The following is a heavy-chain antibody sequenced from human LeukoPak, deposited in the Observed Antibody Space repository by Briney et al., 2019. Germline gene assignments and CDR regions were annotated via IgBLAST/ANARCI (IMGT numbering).Heavy chain of an antibody. V-gene: IGHV3-30*04. CDR1: GFTFSSYA. J-gene: IGHJ4*02. Sequence: GGSLRLSCAASGFTFSSYAMHWVRQAPGKGLEWVAVTSYDGSNKYYADSVKGRFTISRDNSKNTLYLQMNSLRAEDTAVYHCARDQGTTVVTPLLWGQGTLVTVSS. CDR2: TSYDGSNK. D-gene: IGHD4-23*01. CDR3: ARDQGTTVVTPLL.